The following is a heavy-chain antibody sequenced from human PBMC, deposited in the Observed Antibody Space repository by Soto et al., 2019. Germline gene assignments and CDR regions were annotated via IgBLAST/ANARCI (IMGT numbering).Heavy chain of an antibody. J-gene: IGHJ4*02. Sequence: GGSLRLSCAASGFAVSSNYMTWVRQAPGKGLEWVSVVHSGGSTNSEDSVKDRFTISMDNSKNTVYLQMSSLRAEDTALYYCATGGSGVFDYWGQGTLVTVSS. V-gene: IGHV3-66*01. CDR2: VHSGGST. D-gene: IGHD6-19*01. CDR3: ATGGSGVFDY. CDR1: GFAVSSNY.